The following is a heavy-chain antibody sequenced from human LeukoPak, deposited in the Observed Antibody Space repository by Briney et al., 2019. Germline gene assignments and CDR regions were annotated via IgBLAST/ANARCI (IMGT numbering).Heavy chain of an antibody. D-gene: IGHD6-6*01. CDR1: GFTFSMYW. CDR3: ARIGYRSSTFDY. J-gene: IGHJ4*02. Sequence: GGSLRLSCAASGFTFSMYWMSWVRQAPGKGLEWVANIKQDGREKYYVDSVKGRFTISRDNTKNSLYLQMNSLRAEDTAVYYCARIGYRSSTFDYWGQGTPVTVSS. V-gene: IGHV3-7*05. CDR2: IKQDGREK.